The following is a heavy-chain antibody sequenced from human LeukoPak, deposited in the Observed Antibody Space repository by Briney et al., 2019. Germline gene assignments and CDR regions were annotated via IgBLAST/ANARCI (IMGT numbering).Heavy chain of an antibody. D-gene: IGHD3-10*01. CDR3: ARHIRNGFGELIDN. V-gene: IGHV4-39*01. CDR1: GGSISSSGYY. CDR2: IFYSGTT. J-gene: IGHJ4*02. Sequence: PSETLSLTCTVSGGSISSSGYYWGWIRQPPGKWLEWIGNIFYSGTTFYNPSLKSRVTISVDTSNNRFSLRLSSVTAADTAVYYCARHIRNGFGELIDNWGQGTLVTVSS.